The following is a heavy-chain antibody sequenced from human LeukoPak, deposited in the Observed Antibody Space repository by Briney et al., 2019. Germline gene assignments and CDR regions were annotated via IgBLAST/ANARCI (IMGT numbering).Heavy chain of an antibody. V-gene: IGHV3-64*01. D-gene: IGHD2-2*01. Sequence: GGSLRLSCETSGFTFSSYGMHWVRQAPGKGLEYVAAVSSNGGRTYYANSVKGRFSISRDNSNNTLYLQMGSLRAEDMAVYYCARGVCSSTSCHGDYWGQGTLVTVSS. CDR2: VSSNGGRT. J-gene: IGHJ4*02. CDR1: GFTFSSYG. CDR3: ARGVCSSTSCHGDY.